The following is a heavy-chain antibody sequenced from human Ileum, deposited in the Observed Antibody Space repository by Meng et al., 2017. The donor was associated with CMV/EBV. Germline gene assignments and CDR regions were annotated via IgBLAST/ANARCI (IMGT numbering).Heavy chain of an antibody. CDR1: GYTFSDYY. J-gene: IGHJ4*02. V-gene: IGHV1-2*06. D-gene: IGHD3-3*02. CDR3: ARSTGLAVDS. CDR2: INLKSGGT. Sequence: VSGKASGYTFSDYYMHWVRQAPGKGLEWMGRINLKSGGTNYAQKFQGRVTMTRDTSISTAYMELSSLTSDDTAVYYCARSTGLAVDSWGQGTLVTVSS.